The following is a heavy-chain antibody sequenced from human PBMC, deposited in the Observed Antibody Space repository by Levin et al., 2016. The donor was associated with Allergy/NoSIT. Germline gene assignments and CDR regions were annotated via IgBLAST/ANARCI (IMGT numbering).Heavy chain of an antibody. CDR3: ARHGSRSSGWYRPYYYYYGMDV. CDR2: LFFGGSSPST. Sequence: SETLSLTCDAHGALRGGYCWTWIRQPPGKGLEWIGDLFFGGSSPSTNYSPSFGRRVSISVDAAKNRFSLKLSSVTAADTAVYYCARHGSRSSGWYRPYYYYYGMDVWGQGTTVTVSS. J-gene: IGHJ6*02. D-gene: IGHD6-19*01. CDR1: GALRGGYC. V-gene: IGHV4-34*12.